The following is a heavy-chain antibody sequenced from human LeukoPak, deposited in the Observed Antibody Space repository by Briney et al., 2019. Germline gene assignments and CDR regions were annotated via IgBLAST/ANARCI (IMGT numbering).Heavy chain of an antibody. J-gene: IGHJ5*02. D-gene: IGHD2-15*01. Sequence: TGGSLRLSCAASGFTFSSYSMNWVRQAPGKGLEWVSAISGSGGSTYYADSVKGRFTISRDNSKNTLYLQMNSLRAEDTAVYYCAKDKRYCSGGSCYGLSWGQGTLVTVSS. CDR3: AKDKRYCSGGSCYGLS. V-gene: IGHV3-23*01. CDR2: ISGSGGST. CDR1: GFTFSSYS.